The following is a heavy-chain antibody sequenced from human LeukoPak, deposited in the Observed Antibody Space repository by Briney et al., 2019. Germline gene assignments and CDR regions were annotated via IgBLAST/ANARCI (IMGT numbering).Heavy chain of an antibody. CDR3: ARDLGHRGHYYGMDV. V-gene: IGHV3-33*01. J-gene: IGHJ6*02. CDR1: GFTFSSYG. Sequence: GGSLRLSCAASGFTFSSYGMHWVRQAPGKGLEWVAVTWYDGSNKYYADSVKGRFTISRDNSKNTLYLQMNSLRAEDTAVYYCARDLGHRGHYYGMDVWGQGTTVTVSS. D-gene: IGHD3-16*01. CDR2: TWYDGSNK.